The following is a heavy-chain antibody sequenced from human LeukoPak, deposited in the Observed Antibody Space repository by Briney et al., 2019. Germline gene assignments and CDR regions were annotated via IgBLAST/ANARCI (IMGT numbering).Heavy chain of an antibody. V-gene: IGHV5-51*01. CDR2: IYPGDSDT. J-gene: IGHJ4*02. CDR3: AREDCSSTSCYNYFDY. D-gene: IGHD2-2*02. CDR1: GYSFTSYW. Sequence: KPGESLKISCKGSGYSFTSYWIGWVRHMPGKGLEWMGIIYPGDSDTRYSPSFQGQVTISADKSISTAYLQWSSLKASDTAMYYCAREDCSSTSCYNYFDYWGQGTLVTVSS.